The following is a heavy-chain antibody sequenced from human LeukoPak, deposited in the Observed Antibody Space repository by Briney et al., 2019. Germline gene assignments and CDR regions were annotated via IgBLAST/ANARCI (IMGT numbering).Heavy chain of an antibody. CDR3: ARDLYSNYGDYFDY. J-gene: IGHJ4*02. CDR2: IYHSGST. CDR1: GYSISSGYY. Sequence: SETLSLTCTVSGYSISSGYYWGWIRQPPGKGLEWIGSIYHSGSTYYNPSLKSRVTISVDTSKNQFSLKLSSVTAADTAVYYCARDLYSNYGDYFDYWGQGTLVTVSS. D-gene: IGHD4-11*01. V-gene: IGHV4-38-2*02.